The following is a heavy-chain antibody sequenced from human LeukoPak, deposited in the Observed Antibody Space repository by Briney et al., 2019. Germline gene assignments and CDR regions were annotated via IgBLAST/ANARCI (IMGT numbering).Heavy chain of an antibody. Sequence: SETLSLTCTVSGGSISNSSFYWGWMRQPPGKGLEWIGSIYDSGSTYYNPSLKSRVTISVDTSKNQFSLKLSSVTAADTAVYYCARRLDSYFQHWGQGTLVTVSS. V-gene: IGHV4-39*01. CDR2: IYDSGST. D-gene: IGHD6-19*01. CDR3: ARRLDSYFQH. J-gene: IGHJ1*01. CDR1: GGSISNSSFY.